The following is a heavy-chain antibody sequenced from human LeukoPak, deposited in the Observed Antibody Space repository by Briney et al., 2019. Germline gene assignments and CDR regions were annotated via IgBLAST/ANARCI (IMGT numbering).Heavy chain of an antibody. J-gene: IGHJ4*02. Sequence: GGSLRLSCIASGFTFDDHGMSWVRQAPGRGLEWGSNVNWNGGSTGYVDSVKRRFTISRDNGKNSLYLQMNNLRVEDTAFYYCARDVSWGTSYFDYWGQGILVTVSS. CDR1: GFTFDDHG. V-gene: IGHV3-20*04. CDR3: ARDVSWGTSYFDY. D-gene: IGHD1-1*01. CDR2: VNWNGGST.